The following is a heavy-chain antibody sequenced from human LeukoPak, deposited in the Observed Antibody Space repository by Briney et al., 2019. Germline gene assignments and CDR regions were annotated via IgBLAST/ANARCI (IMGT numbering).Heavy chain of an antibody. CDR2: IYYSGST. CDR3: ARVGAAAGSLDY. J-gene: IGHJ4*02. D-gene: IGHD6-13*01. V-gene: IGHV4-61*01. CDR1: GGSVSSGSYC. Sequence: ASETLSLTCTVSGGSVSSGSYCWSWIRQPPGKGLEWIGYIYYSGSTNYNPSLKSRVTISVDTSKNQFSLKLSSVTAADTAVYYCARVGAAAGSLDYWGQGTLVTVSS.